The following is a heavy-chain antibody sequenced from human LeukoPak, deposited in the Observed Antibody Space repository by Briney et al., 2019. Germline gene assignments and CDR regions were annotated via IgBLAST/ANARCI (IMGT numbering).Heavy chain of an antibody. D-gene: IGHD3-22*01. V-gene: IGHV4-39*01. J-gene: IGHJ4*02. Sequence: SETLSLTCTASGGSISSSSYYWGWIRQPPGKGLEWIGSIYYSGSTYYNSSLKSRVTISVDTSKNQFSLKLSSVTAADTAVYYCAWRKYYYDSSGPFDYWGQGTLVTVSS. CDR2: IYYSGST. CDR1: GGSISSSSYY. CDR3: AWRKYYYDSSGPFDY.